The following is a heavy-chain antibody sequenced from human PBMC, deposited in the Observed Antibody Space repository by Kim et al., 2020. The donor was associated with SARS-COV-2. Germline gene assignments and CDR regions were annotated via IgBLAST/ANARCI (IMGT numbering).Heavy chain of an antibody. CDR1: GYRFTSYW. CDR2: IYPGDSDT. J-gene: IGHJ3*02. D-gene: IGHD1-26*01. V-gene: IGHV5-51*01. CDR3: ARAPSATSYPDAFDI. Sequence: GESLKISCEASGYRFTSYWIGWVRQMPGKGLEWMGIIYPGDSDTIYSPSFRGQVTISADNSITTAYLQWTGLKASDTAFYYCARAPSATSYPDAFDIWGQGTVVTVSP.